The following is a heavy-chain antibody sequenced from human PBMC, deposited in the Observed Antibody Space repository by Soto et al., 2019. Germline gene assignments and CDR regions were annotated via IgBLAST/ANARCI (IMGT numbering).Heavy chain of an antibody. CDR2: IKQDGSEK. CDR3: ARDPSLLWFGELTH. J-gene: IGHJ4*02. CDR1: GFTFSSYW. Sequence: GGSLRLSCAASGFTFSSYWMSWVRQAPGKGLEWVANIKQDGSEKYYVDSVKGRFTISRDNAKNSLYLQMNSLRAEDTAVYYCARDPSLLWFGELTHWGQGTLVTVSS. V-gene: IGHV3-7*01. D-gene: IGHD3-10*01.